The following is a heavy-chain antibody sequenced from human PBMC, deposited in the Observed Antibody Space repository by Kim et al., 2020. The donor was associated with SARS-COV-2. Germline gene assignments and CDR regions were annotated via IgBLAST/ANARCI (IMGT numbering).Heavy chain of an antibody. CDR1: GGSISSYY. J-gene: IGHJ6*02. V-gene: IGHV4-59*08. D-gene: IGHD3-10*01. CDR3: ARRGITMVRGVIMNYYYGMDV. Sequence: SETLSLTCTVSGGSISSYYWSWIRQPPGKGLEWIGYIYYSGSTNYNPSLKSRVTISVDTSKNQFSLKLSSVTAADTAVYYCARRGITMVRGVIMNYYYGMDVWGQGTTVTVSS. CDR2: IYYSGST.